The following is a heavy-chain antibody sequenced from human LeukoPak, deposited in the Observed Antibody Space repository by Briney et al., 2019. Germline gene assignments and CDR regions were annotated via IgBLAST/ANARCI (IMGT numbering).Heavy chain of an antibody. CDR1: GYTFTSYA. V-gene: IGHV1-3*01. CDR3: AREGQEWLLLNY. CDR2: INAGNGNT. Sequence: ASVKVSCKASGYTFTSYAMHWVRQAPGQRLEWMGWINAGNGNTKYSQKFQGRVTITRDTSASTAYMELSSLRSEDTAVYYCAREGQEWLLLNYWGQGTLVTVSS. J-gene: IGHJ4*02. D-gene: IGHD3-22*01.